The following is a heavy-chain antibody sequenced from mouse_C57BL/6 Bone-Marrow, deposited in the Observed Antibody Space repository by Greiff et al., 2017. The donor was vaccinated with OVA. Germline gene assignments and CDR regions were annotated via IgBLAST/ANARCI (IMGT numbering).Heavy chain of an antibody. D-gene: IGHD1-1*02. CDR1: GYTFTSYW. CDR3: AWRYYADY. Sequence: QVQLQQSGAELAKPGASVKLSCKASGYTFTSYWMHWVKQRPGQGLEWIGYINPSSGYTKYNQKFKDKATFTADKSSSTAYMQLSSLTYEDSAVYYCAWRYYADYWGQGTTLTVSS. V-gene: IGHV1-7*01. CDR2: INPSSGYT. J-gene: IGHJ2*01.